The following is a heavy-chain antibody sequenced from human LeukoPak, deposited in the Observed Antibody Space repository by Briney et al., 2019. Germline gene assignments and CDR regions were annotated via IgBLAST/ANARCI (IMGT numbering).Heavy chain of an antibody. Sequence: ASVKISCKASGYTFTDYYMHWVQQAPGKGLEWMGRVDPEDGETIYAGKFQGRVTITADTSTDTAYMELSSLRSEDTAVYYCATGPSGSYSYWGQGTLVTVSS. CDR3: ATGPSGSYSY. V-gene: IGHV1-69-2*01. CDR2: VDPEDGET. CDR1: GYTFTDYY. J-gene: IGHJ4*02. D-gene: IGHD1-26*01.